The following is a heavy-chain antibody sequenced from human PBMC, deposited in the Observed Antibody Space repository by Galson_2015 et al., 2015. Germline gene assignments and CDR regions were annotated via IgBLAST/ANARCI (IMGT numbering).Heavy chain of an antibody. CDR1: GFTFSRYW. V-gene: IGHV3-7*01. CDR2: IKRDGSEK. J-gene: IGHJ4*02. Sequence: ALRLSCAASGFTFSRYWLFWVRQAPGTGLEWVANIKRDGSEKYYVDSVNGRFTISRDNAKNSLYLQMNSLRAEDTAVYYCAGLDWGQGTLVTVSS. CDR3: AGLD.